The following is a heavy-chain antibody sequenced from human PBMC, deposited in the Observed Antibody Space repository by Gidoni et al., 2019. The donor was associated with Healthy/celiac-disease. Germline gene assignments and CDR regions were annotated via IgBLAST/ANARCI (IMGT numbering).Heavy chain of an antibody. Sequence: EVQLLESGGGLVQPGGSLRLSGAASGFTFSSYAMSWVRQAPGKGLEWVSAISVSGGSTDYADSVKGRFTISRDNSKNTLYLQMNSLRAEDTAVYYCAKAPYGDYVAVWFDPWGQGTLVTVSS. J-gene: IGHJ5*02. CDR2: ISVSGGST. V-gene: IGHV3-23*01. D-gene: IGHD4-17*01. CDR1: GFTFSSYA. CDR3: AKAPYGDYVAVWFDP.